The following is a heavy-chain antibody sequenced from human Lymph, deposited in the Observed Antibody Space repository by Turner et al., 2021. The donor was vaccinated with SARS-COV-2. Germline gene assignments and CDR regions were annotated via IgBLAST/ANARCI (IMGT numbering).Heavy chain of an antibody. CDR1: AHTLTELS. Sequence: VQLVHSGAGVKQPGASSKVCGKVAAHTLTELSIHWVRPAPGRGLGWMGCFDPEDGETIYAQKFQGRFTITEETSTDTAYMELSSLRSGNTAVYYCATLRSSWKILTGRYYFNFWGQGTLVTVSS. J-gene: IGHJ4*02. CDR2: FDPEDGET. V-gene: IGHV1-24*01. D-gene: IGHD1-1*01. CDR3: ATLRSSWKILTGRYYFNF.